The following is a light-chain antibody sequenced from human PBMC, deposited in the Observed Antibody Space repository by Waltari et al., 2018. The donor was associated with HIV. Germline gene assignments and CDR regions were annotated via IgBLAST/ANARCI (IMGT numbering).Light chain of an antibody. V-gene: IGLV1-36*01. Sequence: QSELTQPPSVSEAPRQRVTISCSGSSSNLGNNAVNWYQQLPGKAPKLLIYYDDLLPSGVSDRFSGSKSGTSASLAISGLQSEDEADYYCAAWDDSLNGPVFGGGTKLTVL. J-gene: IGLJ2*01. CDR2: YDD. CDR3: AAWDDSLNGPV. CDR1: SSNLGNNA.